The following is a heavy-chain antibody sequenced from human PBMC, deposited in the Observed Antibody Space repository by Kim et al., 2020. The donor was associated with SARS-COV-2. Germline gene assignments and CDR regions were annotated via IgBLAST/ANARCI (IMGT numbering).Heavy chain of an antibody. CDR2: IWHDENKI. CDR1: GFTFSNNI. Sequence: GGSLRLSCAASGFTFSNNIMHWVRQAPGEGLEWVAVIWHDENKIYYADSVKGRFTISRDNSRDTLYLQMNSLRVEDTAVYYCAKDLHGSGSFDFWGQGTLVTVS. CDR3: AKDLHGSGSFDF. V-gene: IGHV3-33*06. D-gene: IGHD3-10*01. J-gene: IGHJ4*02.